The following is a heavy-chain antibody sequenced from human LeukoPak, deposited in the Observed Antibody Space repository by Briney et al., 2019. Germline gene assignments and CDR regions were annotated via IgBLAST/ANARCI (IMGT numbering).Heavy chain of an antibody. Sequence: GGSLRLSCAASGFSFSNYWMTWVRQAPGKGLEWVANIKPDGSEKYYVDSVKGRFTVSRDNAKNSLFLQMNSLRAEDTAVYYCASDPNRGYNYGLGLDHWGQGTLVTVSS. V-gene: IGHV3-7*01. CDR3: ASDPNRGYNYGLGLDH. CDR2: IKPDGSEK. CDR1: GFSFSNYW. D-gene: IGHD5-18*01. J-gene: IGHJ4*02.